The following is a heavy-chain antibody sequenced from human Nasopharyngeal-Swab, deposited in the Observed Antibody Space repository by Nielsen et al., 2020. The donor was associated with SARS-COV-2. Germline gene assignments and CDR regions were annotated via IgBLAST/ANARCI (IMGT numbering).Heavy chain of an antibody. D-gene: IGHD5-24*01. J-gene: IGHJ4*02. V-gene: IGHV4-34*01. CDR3: ARGPSYRWGGVMGLGETHRRYYFDY. CDR2: INHSGST. Sequence: WIRQPPGKGLEWIGDINHSGSTNYNPSLKSRVTISVDTSKNQFSLKLSSVTAADTAVYYCARGPSYRWGGVMGLGETHRRYYFDYWGQGTLVTVSS.